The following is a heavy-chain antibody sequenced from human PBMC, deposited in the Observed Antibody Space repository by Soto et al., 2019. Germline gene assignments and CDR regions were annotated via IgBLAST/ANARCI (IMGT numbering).Heavy chain of an antibody. CDR2: IVVGSGNT. Sequence: SVKVSCKASGFTFTSSAVQWVRQARGQRLEWIGWIVVGSGNTNYAQKFQERGTITRDMATSTAYMELSTLRSECTAVYYCAATTRSYFPYDFCREFLGQGTKATV. CDR1: GFTFTSSA. J-gene: IGHJ6*02. CDR3: AATTRSYFPYDFCREF. D-gene: IGHD1-26*01. V-gene: IGHV1-58*01.